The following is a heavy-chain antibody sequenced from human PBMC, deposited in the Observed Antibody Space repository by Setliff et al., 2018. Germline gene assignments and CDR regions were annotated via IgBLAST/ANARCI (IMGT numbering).Heavy chain of an antibody. Sequence: SETLSLTCSVSGGSISNFYWSWIRQPPGKGLEWIGSISPGRSINYNPSLRSRVTISGDTSKNQISLNLSSGTAADTAVYYCARDRRDYIGAGSSEIDYYYYYYMDVCGKGTTVTVSS. D-gene: IGHD3-10*01. J-gene: IGHJ6*03. V-gene: IGHV4-4*08. CDR3: ARDRRDYIGAGSSEIDYYYYYYMDV. CDR2: ISPGRSI. CDR1: GGSISNFY.